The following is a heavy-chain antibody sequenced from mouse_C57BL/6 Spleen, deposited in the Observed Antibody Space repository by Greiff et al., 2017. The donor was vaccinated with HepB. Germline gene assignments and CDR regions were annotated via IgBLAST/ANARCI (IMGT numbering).Heavy chain of an antibody. D-gene: IGHD2-3*01. J-gene: IGHJ3*01. V-gene: IGHV1-61*01. CDR3: ARSVVTTL. CDR1: GYTFTSYW. Sequence: QVHVKQPGAELVRPGSSVKLSCKASGYTFTSYWMDWVKQRPGQGLEWIGNIYPSDSETHYNQKFKDKATLTVDKSSSTAYMQLSSLTSEDSAVYYCARSVVTTLWGQGTLVTVSA. CDR2: IYPSDSET.